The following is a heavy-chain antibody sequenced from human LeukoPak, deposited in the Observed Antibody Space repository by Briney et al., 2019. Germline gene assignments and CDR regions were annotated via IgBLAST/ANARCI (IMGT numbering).Heavy chain of an antibody. V-gene: IGHV1-69*04. D-gene: IGHD3-10*01. J-gene: IGHJ4*02. CDR1: GYTFTSYG. Sequence: GASVKVSCKASGYTFTSYGISWVRQAPGQGLEWMGRFIPILGLANYAQKFQGRVTITADKSTSTAYMELSSLRSEDTAVYYCASPISGSYSLPPSYWGQGTLVTVSS. CDR2: FIPILGLA. CDR3: ASPISGSYSLPPSY.